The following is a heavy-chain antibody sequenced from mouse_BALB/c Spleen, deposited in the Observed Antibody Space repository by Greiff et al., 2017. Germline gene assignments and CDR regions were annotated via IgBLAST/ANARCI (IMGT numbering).Heavy chain of an antibody. Sequence: QVQLQQSGAELVRPGSSVKISCKASGYAFSSYWMNWVKQRPGQGLEWIGQIYPGDGDTNYNGKFKGKATLTADKSSSTAYMQLSSLTSEDSAVYFCARIRPFAYWGQETLVTVSA. CDR2: IYPGDGDT. D-gene: IGHD1-2*01. CDR1: GYAFSSYW. V-gene: IGHV1-80*01. CDR3: ARIRPFAY. J-gene: IGHJ3*01.